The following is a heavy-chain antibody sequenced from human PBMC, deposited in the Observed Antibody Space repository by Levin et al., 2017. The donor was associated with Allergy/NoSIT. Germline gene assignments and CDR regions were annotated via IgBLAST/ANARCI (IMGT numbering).Heavy chain of an antibody. CDR2: INPNSGGT. J-gene: IGHJ4*02. V-gene: IGHV1-2*06. Sequence: ASVKVSCKASGYTFTGYYMHWVRQAPGQGLEWMGRINPNSGGTNYAQKFQGRVTMTRDTSISTAYMELSRLRSDDTAVYYCARDSRIAARPGGVDYWGQGTLVTVSS. CDR1: GYTFTGYY. D-gene: IGHD6-6*01. CDR3: ARDSRIAARPGGVDY.